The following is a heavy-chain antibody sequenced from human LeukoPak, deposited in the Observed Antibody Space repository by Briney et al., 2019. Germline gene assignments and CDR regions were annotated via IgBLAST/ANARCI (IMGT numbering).Heavy chain of an antibody. Sequence: QTGGSLRLSCAASGFTFSSYAMHWVRQAPGKGLEWVAVISYDGSNKYYADSVKGRFTISRDNSKNTLYLQMNSLRAEDTAVYYCARDPLPAYCGGDCHRLSQTHIWGQGTMVTVSS. CDR3: ARDPLPAYCGGDCHRLSQTHI. CDR2: ISYDGSNK. J-gene: IGHJ3*02. V-gene: IGHV3-30-3*01. CDR1: GFTFSSYA. D-gene: IGHD2-21*01.